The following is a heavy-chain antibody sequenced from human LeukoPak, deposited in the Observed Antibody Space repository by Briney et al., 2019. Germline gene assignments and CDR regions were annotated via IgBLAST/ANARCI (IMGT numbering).Heavy chain of an antibody. D-gene: IGHD1-14*01. CDR2: INHSGST. CDR3: ARGGPEIDY. Sequence: SETLSLTCAVYGGSFSGYYWSWIRQPPGKGLEWIGEINHSGSTNYNPSLKSRVTISVDTSKNHFSLKLSSVTAADTAVYYCARGGPEIDYWGQGTLVTVSS. CDR1: GGSFSGYY. J-gene: IGHJ4*02. V-gene: IGHV4-34*01.